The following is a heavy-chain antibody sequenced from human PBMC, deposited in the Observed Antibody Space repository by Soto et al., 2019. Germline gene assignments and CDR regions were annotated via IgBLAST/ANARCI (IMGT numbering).Heavy chain of an antibody. CDR2: ISGSGGST. Sequence: GGSLRLSCAASGFTFSSYAMSWVRQAPGKGLEWVSAISGSGGSTYYADSVKGRFTISRDNSKNTLYLQMNSLRAEDTAVYYCGKEYNRGYSGYDPFDYWGQGTLVTVSS. J-gene: IGHJ4*02. D-gene: IGHD5-12*01. CDR3: GKEYNRGYSGYDPFDY. CDR1: GFTFSSYA. V-gene: IGHV3-23*01.